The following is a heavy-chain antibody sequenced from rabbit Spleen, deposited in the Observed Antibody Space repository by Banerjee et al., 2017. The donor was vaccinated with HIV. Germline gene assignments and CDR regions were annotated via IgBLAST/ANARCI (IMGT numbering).Heavy chain of an antibody. D-gene: IGHD8-1*01. CDR1: GIDFSTYSY. Sequence: QEQLEESGGGLVKPGGTLTLTCKASGIDFSTYSYMCWVRQAPGKGLEWIACICAGISDSSYYASWAKGRFTISETSSTTVTRQMTSLTAADTATYFCARDPVIAGSAYYDLWGQGTLVTAS. V-gene: IGHV1S45*01. CDR3: ARDPVIAGSAYYDL. CDR2: ICAGISDSS. J-gene: IGHJ4*01.